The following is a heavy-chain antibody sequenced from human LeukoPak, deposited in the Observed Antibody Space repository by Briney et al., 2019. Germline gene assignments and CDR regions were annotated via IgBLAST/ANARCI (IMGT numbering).Heavy chain of an antibody. Sequence: GGSLRLSCAASGFTFSSYAMSWVRQAPGKGLEWVSRINSDGSSTSYADSVKGRFTISRDNAKNTLYLQMNSLRAEDTAVYYCARGIFSNWFDPWGQGTLVTVSS. CDR2: INSDGSST. V-gene: IGHV3-74*01. J-gene: IGHJ5*02. CDR3: ARGIFSNWFDP. CDR1: GFTFSSYA.